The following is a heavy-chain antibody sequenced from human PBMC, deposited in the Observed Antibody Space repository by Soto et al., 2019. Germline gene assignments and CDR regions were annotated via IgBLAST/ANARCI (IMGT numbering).Heavy chain of an antibody. CDR2: INHSGST. CDR1: GGSFSGYY. J-gene: IGHJ5*02. D-gene: IGHD2-15*01. CDR3: ARRGGIVPETWFDP. Sequence: SETLSLTCAVYGGSFSGYYWSWIRQPPGKGLEWIGEINHSGSTNYNPSLKSRVTISVDTSKNQFSLKLSSVTAADTAVYYCARRGGIVPETWFDPWGQGTLVTVSS. V-gene: IGHV4-34*01.